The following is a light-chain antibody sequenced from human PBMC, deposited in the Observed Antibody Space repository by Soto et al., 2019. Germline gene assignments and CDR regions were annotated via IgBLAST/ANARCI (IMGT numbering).Light chain of an antibody. J-gene: IGKJ4*01. CDR3: QQGGSFPLT. V-gene: IGKV1-12*01. CDR2: TAS. CDR1: QDIGRW. Sequence: DIQMTQSPSSVSASVGDRVTITCRASQDIGRWLAWFQQKPGESPSLLIYTASTLHTGVSSRFSGSGSGTDFTLTITSLQPEDFATYYCQQGGSFPLTFGGGTKGEI.